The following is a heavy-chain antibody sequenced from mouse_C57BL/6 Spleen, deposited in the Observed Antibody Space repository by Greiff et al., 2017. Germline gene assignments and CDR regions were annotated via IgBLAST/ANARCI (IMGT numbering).Heavy chain of an antibody. D-gene: IGHD1-1*01. CDR1: GFSLTSYG. Sequence: VQVVESGPGLVQPSQSLSITCTVSGFSLTSYGVHWVRQSPGKGLEWLGVIWSGGSTDYNAAFISRLSISKDNSKSQVFFKMNSLQADETAIYYGARKGDYYGSSLDYWGQGTTLTVSS. CDR2: IWSGGST. CDR3: ARKGDYYGSSLDY. V-gene: IGHV2-2*01. J-gene: IGHJ2*01.